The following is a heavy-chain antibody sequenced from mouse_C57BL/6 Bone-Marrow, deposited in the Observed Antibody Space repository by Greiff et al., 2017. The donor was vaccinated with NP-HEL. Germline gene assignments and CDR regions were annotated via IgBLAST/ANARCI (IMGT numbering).Heavy chain of an antibody. V-gene: IGHV1-82*01. CDR3: ARKRTGRGPFDY. J-gene: IGHJ2*01. D-gene: IGHD4-1*01. Sequence: VKLQESGPELVKPGASVKISCKASGYAFSSSWMNWVKQRPGKGLEWIGRIYPGDGDTNYNGKFKGKATLTADKSSSTAYMQLSSLTSEDSAVYFCARKRTGRGPFDYWGQGTTLTVSS. CDR2: IYPGDGDT. CDR1: GYAFSSSW.